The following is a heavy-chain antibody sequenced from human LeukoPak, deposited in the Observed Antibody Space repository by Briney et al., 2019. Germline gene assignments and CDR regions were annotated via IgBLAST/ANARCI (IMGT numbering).Heavy chain of an antibody. CDR3: ARPYYDILTGLAGYFDY. Sequence: SETLSLTCTVSGYSISSGYYWGWIRQPPGKGLEWIGIIYHSGSTYYNPSLKSRVTISVDTSKNQFSLKQSSVTAADTAVYYCARPYYDILTGLAGYFDYWGQGTLVTVSS. CDR2: IYHSGST. J-gene: IGHJ4*02. V-gene: IGHV4-38-2*02. D-gene: IGHD3-9*01. CDR1: GYSISSGYY.